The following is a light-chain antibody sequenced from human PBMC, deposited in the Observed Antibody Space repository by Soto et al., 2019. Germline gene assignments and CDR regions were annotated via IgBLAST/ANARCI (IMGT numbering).Light chain of an antibody. CDR1: QGISSY. V-gene: IGKV1-9*01. J-gene: IGKJ3*01. CDR3: QQLTLLP. CDR2: AAS. Sequence: DIQLTQSPSFLSASVGDRVTITCRASQGISSYLAWYQQKPGKAPKLLIYAASTLQSGVPSRFSGSGSGTEFTLTISSLQPEDFATYYCQQLTLLPFGPGTKVDIK.